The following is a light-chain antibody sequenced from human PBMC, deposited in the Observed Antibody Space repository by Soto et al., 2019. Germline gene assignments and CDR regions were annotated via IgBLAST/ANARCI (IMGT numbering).Light chain of an antibody. Sequence: QSVLTQPPSASGSPGQSVTISCTGTSSDVAGYNFVSWSQQYPGKVPKLMVYEVNKQPSGGPDRISGSKSGNTAALTVSGLQAEDEADYYCTSYAGGNNVFGTGTKLTVL. CDR2: EVN. V-gene: IGLV2-8*01. J-gene: IGLJ1*01. CDR1: SSDVAGYNF. CDR3: TSYAGGNNV.